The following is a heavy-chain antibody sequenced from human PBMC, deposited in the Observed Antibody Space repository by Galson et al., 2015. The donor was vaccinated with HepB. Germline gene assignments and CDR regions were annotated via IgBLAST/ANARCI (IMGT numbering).Heavy chain of an antibody. J-gene: IGHJ3*02. CDR1: GFTFSSYA. V-gene: IGHV3-7*01. CDR2: IKPDGTET. CDR3: ATGGLMYAFDI. D-gene: IGHD2-8*01. Sequence: SLRLSCAVPGFTFSSYAMTWVRQAPGKGLECVASIKPDGTETQYVDPVKGRFTISRDNAKNSLYLQMNSLTVEDTAVYYCATGGLMYAFDIWGRGTKVTVSS.